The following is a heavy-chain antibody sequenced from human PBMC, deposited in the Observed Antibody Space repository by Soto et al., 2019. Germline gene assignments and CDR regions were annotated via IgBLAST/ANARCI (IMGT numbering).Heavy chain of an antibody. Sequence: PGGSLRLSCAASGFTFRSYGMYWVRQVPGKGLEWMSFISHDGSNTYYAESVRGRFTISRDNSNNTLYLRMNSLRVEDTAVYFCARTDYSTTLYYFEALGQGTLLTTSS. CDR1: GFTFRSYG. V-gene: IGHV3-30*03. D-gene: IGHD4-4*01. J-gene: IGHJ4*02. CDR3: ARTDYSTTLYYFEA. CDR2: ISHDGSNT.